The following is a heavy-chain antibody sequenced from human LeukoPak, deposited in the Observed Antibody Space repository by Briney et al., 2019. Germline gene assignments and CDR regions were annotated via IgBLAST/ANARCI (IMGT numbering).Heavy chain of an antibody. J-gene: IGHJ4*02. V-gene: IGHV1-8*03. CDR3: ARPDLNFSYYYDSSGYYYRLDY. Sequence: ATVKVSCKASGYTFTSYDINWVRQATGQGLEWMGWINPNSGDTGYAQKFQGRVTPTRNTPLSTAYMELSSLRSEDTAVYYCARPDLNFSYYYDSSGYYYRLDYWGQGTLVTVSS. CDR1: GYTFTSYD. CDR2: INPNSGDT. D-gene: IGHD3-22*01.